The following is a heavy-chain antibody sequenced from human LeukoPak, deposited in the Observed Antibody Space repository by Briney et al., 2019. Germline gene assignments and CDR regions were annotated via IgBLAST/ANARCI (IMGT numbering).Heavy chain of an antibody. D-gene: IGHD7-27*01. CDR2: INPNSGGT. CDR3: ARDRQVGGDDAFDI. Sequence: ASVKVSCKASGYTFTGYYMHWVRQAPGQGLGWMGRINPNSGGTNYAQKFQGRVTMTRDTSISTAYMELSRLRSDDTAVYYCARDRQVGGDDAFDIWGQGTMVTVSS. J-gene: IGHJ3*02. CDR1: GYTFTGYY. V-gene: IGHV1-2*06.